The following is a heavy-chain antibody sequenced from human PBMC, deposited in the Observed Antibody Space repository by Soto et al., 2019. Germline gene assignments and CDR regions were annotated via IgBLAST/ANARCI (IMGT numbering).Heavy chain of an antibody. J-gene: IGHJ4*02. Sequence: GTLTLTCTVSDGSIPGSFWSWIRRPPGRGLEWIGYIYYAGNTLYTPSLNNPVTISVDTTTHQFSTWSRSVTAAGTAVCYCAGDIGLYCYAEGYGGQGTQVP. V-gene: IGHV4-59*03. CDR2: IYYAGNT. CDR1: DGSIPGSF. D-gene: IGHD2-2*01. CDR3: AGDIGLYCYAEGY.